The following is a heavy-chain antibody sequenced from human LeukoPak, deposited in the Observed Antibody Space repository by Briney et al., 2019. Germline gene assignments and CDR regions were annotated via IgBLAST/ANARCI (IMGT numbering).Heavy chain of an antibody. CDR3: TRETTFWSGYPLFDY. V-gene: IGHV3-49*03. J-gene: IGHJ4*02. D-gene: IGHD3-3*01. CDR2: IRSKAYGGTT. Sequence: GGSLRLSCTASGFTFGDYAMSWFRQAPGKGLEWVGFIRSKAYGGTTGYAASVKGRFTISRDDSKSIAYLQMNSLRTEDTAVYYCTRETTFWSGYPLFDYWGQGTLVTVSS. CDR1: GFTFGDYA.